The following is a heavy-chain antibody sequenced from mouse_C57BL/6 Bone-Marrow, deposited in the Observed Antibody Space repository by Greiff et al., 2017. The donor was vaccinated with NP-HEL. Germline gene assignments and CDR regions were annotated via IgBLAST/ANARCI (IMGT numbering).Heavy chain of an antibody. D-gene: IGHD2-1*01. J-gene: IGHJ3*01. V-gene: IGHV5-4*01. CDR2: ISDGGSYT. Sequence: EVQLVESGGGLVKPGGSLKLSCAASGFTFSSYAMSWVRQTPEKRLEWVATISDGGSYTYYPDNVKGRFTISRDNAKNSLYLQMSHLKSEDTAMYYCARGYYGNSFAYWGQGTLVTVSA. CDR3: ARGYYGNSFAY. CDR1: GFTFSSYA.